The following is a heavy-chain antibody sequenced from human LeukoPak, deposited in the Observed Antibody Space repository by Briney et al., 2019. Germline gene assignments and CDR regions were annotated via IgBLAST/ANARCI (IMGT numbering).Heavy chain of an antibody. J-gene: IGHJ4*02. CDR1: GFTFKNYA. V-gene: IGHV3-23*01. D-gene: IGHD2-21*02. CDR3: TKCMTASGTCFFAS. Sequence: PGGSLRLSCAASGFTFKNYAMTGVRQAPGKGLEGVSGISGSGDNKYYADSDSVKGRFTISSDNPKNTLYLQMNSLGAEDTAIYYCTKCMTASGTCFFASWGQGTLVTVSS. CDR2: ISGSGDNK.